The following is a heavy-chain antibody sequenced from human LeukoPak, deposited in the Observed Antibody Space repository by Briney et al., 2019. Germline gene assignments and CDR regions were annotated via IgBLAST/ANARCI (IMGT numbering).Heavy chain of an antibody. CDR2: IYTSGST. Sequence: PSETLSLTCTVSGYSISGGYYWSWIRQPAGKGLEWIGRIYTSGSTNYNPSLKSRVTMSVDTSKNQFSLKLSSVTAADTAVYYCARTPAADPKLIDYWGQGTLVTVSS. V-gene: IGHV4-4*07. CDR1: GYSISGGYY. D-gene: IGHD6-13*01. J-gene: IGHJ4*02. CDR3: ARTPAADPKLIDY.